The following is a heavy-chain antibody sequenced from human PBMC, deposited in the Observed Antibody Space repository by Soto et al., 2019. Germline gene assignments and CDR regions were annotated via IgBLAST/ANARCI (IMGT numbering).Heavy chain of an antibody. D-gene: IGHD5-12*01. CDR3: ARDPSRDGYNWYFDY. J-gene: IGHJ4*02. CDR2: MIGSSGTT. V-gene: IGHV3-23*01. CDR1: GSTFINNA. Sequence: PGGSLRLSCAASGSTFINNAMSWVRQAPGKGLEWVSGMIGSSGTTYYTDSVKGRFTISRDNSKNTLYLQMNSLRAEDTAVYYCARDPSRDGYNWYFDYWGPGTPVTVSS.